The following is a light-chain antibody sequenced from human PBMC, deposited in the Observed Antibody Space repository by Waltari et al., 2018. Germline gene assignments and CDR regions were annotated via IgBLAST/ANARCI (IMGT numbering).Light chain of an antibody. J-gene: IGLJ3*02. CDR3: SMYMGSGIWV. V-gene: IGLV8-61*01. CDR2: KGN. CDR1: SGSVSSTSY. Sequence: QTVLTQEPSLSVSPGGTVTLTCALSSGSVSSTSYATWYQQTPGQEPGTLVYKGNGRSSGVPDRFSGSILGNKAALTITGAQADDESDYYCSMYMGSGIWVFGGGTKLTVL.